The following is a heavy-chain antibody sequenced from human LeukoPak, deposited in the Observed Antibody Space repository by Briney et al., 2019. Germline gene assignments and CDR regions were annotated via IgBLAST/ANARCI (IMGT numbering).Heavy chain of an antibody. J-gene: IGHJ3*02. CDR1: GYTFTSYA. CDR2: INTNTGNP. D-gene: IGHD5-18*01. V-gene: IGHV7-4-1*02. Sequence: ASVKVSCKASGYTFTSYAMNWVRQAPGQGLEWMGWINTNTGNPTYAQGFTGRFVFSLDTSVSTAYLQISSLKAEDTAVYYCARVDTAMGHDAFDIWGQGTMVTVSS. CDR3: ARVDTAMGHDAFDI.